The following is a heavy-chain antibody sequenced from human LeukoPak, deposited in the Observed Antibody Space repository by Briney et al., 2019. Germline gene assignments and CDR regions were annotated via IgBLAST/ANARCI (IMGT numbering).Heavy chain of an antibody. CDR2: ISAYNGNT. CDR1: GYTFTSYG. J-gene: IGHJ6*02. V-gene: IGHV1-18*01. Sequence: ASVKVSCKASGYTFTSYGISWVRQAPGQGLEWMGWISAYNGNTNYAQKLQGRVTMTTDTSTSTAYMELRSLRSDDTAVYYCAREGVVVPAARDYYYYYGMDVWGQGTTVTVSS. D-gene: IGHD2-2*01. CDR3: AREGVVVPAARDYYYYYGMDV.